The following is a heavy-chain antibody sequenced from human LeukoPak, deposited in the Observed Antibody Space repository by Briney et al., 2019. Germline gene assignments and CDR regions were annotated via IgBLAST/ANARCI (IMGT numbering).Heavy chain of an antibody. CDR3: ARQEYYDSSGYYFPPMFDP. Sequence: SETLSLTCTVSGGSISSYYWSWIRQPPGKGLEWIACISYSGSTKYNPSLKSRVTISVDTSKNQLSLKLSSVTAADTAVYYCARQEYYDSSGYYFPPMFDPWGQGTLVTVSS. CDR1: GGSISSYY. V-gene: IGHV4-59*08. J-gene: IGHJ5*02. CDR2: ISYSGST. D-gene: IGHD3-22*01.